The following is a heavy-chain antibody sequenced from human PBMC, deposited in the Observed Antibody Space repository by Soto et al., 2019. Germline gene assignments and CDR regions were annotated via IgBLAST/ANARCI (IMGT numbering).Heavy chain of an antibody. CDR3: AKDRDSSGWYMWGIDY. V-gene: IGHV3-23*01. J-gene: IGHJ4*02. Sequence: GGSLRLSCAASGFTFSSYAMSWVRQAPGKGLEWVSAISGSGGSTYYADSVKGRFTISRDNSKNTLYLQMNSLRAEDTAVYYCAKDRDSSGWYMWGIDYWGQGTLVTVSS. CDR1: GFTFSSYA. D-gene: IGHD6-19*01. CDR2: ISGSGGST.